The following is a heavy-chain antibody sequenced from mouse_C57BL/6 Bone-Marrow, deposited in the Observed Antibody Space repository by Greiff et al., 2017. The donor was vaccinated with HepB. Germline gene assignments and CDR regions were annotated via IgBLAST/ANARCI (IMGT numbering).Heavy chain of an antibody. CDR2: IWSGGST. J-gene: IGHJ1*03. V-gene: IGHV2-4*01. D-gene: IGHD1-1*01. Sequence: VKVVESGPGLVQPSQSLSITCTVSGFSLTSYGVHWVRQPPGKGLEWLGVIWSGGSTDYNAAFISRLSISKDNSKSQVFFKMNSLQADDTAIYYCAKNDYYGSSNWYFDVWGTGTTVTVSS. CDR1: GFSLTSYG. CDR3: AKNDYYGSSNWYFDV.